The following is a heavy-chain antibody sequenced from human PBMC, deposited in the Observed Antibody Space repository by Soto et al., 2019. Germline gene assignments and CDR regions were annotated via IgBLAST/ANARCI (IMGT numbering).Heavy chain of an antibody. Sequence: QVQLVESGGGLVKPGGSLRLSCAASGFTFSDYYMSWIRQAPGKGLEWVSYISSSGSTIYYADSVKGRFTISRDNAKNSLYLQMNSVGAKDTAVYYCGRGSMGLILHYMDVWGKGTTVTVSS. J-gene: IGHJ6*03. CDR3: GRGSMGLILHYMDV. V-gene: IGHV3-11*01. CDR2: ISSSGSTI. CDR1: GFTFSDYY. D-gene: IGHD2-15*01.